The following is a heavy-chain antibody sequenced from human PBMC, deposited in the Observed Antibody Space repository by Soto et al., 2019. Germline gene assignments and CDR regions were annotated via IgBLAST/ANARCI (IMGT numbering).Heavy chain of an antibody. D-gene: IGHD4-4*01. CDR1: GYTFTSYG. Sequence: QVQLVQSGAEVKKPGASVKVSCKASGYTFTSYGISWVRQAPGQGREWMGWISAYNGNTNYAQKLQGRVTVTTATHPSKDYRKMRNLRSDDTAVYYCAILGGNYRTGYYYYGMDVWGQGTTVTVSS. J-gene: IGHJ6*02. CDR2: ISAYNGNT. CDR3: AILGGNYRTGYYYYGMDV. V-gene: IGHV1-18*01.